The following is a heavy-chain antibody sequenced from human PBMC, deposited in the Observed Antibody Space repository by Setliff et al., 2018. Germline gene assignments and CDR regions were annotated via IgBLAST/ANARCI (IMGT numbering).Heavy chain of an antibody. CDR2: IYTSWST. V-gene: IGHV4-61*09. CDR3: ARMSGFLYMDV. Sequence: PSETLSLTCTVSGDSISSRTYYWSWIRQPAGKGLEWIGHIYTSWSTNYNPSFKSRLTISVDTSKNQFSLNLSSVTAADTAVYYCARMSGFLYMDVWGKGTTVTVSS. D-gene: IGHD3-3*01. J-gene: IGHJ6*03. CDR1: GDSISSRTYY.